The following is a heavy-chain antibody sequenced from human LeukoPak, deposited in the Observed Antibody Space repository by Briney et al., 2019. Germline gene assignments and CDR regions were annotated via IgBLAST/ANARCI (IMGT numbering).Heavy chain of an antibody. Sequence: PGGSLRLSCAASGFTFSSYSMNWVRQAPGKGLECVSSISSSSSYIYYADSVKGRFTISRDNAKNSLYLQMNSLRAEDTAVYYCARALEAAAGTYNDAFDIWGQGTMVTVSS. D-gene: IGHD6-13*01. J-gene: IGHJ3*02. CDR1: GFTFSSYS. CDR2: ISSSSSYI. CDR3: ARALEAAAGTYNDAFDI. V-gene: IGHV3-21*01.